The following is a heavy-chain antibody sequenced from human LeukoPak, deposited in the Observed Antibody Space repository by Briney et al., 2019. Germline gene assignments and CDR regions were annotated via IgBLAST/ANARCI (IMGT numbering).Heavy chain of an antibody. J-gene: IGHJ5*02. CDR3: ARGRGRYCSSTSCRSWFDP. Sequence: SETLSLTCAVYGGSFSGYYWSWIRQPPGKGLEWIGEINHSGSTNYNPSLKSRVTISVDTSKNQFSLKLSSVTAADTAVYYCARGRGRYCSSTSCRSWFDPWGQGTLVTVSS. CDR1: GGSFSGYY. D-gene: IGHD2-2*01. CDR2: INHSGST. V-gene: IGHV4-34*01.